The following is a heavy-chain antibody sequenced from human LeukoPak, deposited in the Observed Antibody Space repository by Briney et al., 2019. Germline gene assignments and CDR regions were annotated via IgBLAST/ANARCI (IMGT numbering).Heavy chain of an antibody. J-gene: IGHJ4*02. Sequence: GGSLRLSCAASGFTVSSNYMSWVRQAPGEGLEWVSRINSGGTVTNYADSVKGRLTISRDNAKNTLHLQMNSLRAEDTAVYYCARGGYHAYYLDYWGQGSLVTVSS. D-gene: IGHD5-18*01. CDR3: ARGGYHAYYLDY. CDR2: INSGGTVT. V-gene: IGHV3-74*01. CDR1: GFTVSSNY.